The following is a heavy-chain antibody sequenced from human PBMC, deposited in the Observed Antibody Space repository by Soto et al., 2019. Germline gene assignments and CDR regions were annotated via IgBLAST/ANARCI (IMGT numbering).Heavy chain of an antibody. CDR3: AKDPDYSSGWFDY. CDR2: ISGSGGST. Sequence: EVQLLESGGGLVQPGGSLSLSCAASGFTFSSYAMSWVRQAPGKGLEWVSAISGSGGSTYYADSVKGRFTISRDNSNNTLYRQMNSLRAEDTAVYCCAKDPDYSSGWFDYWGRGTLVTVSS. V-gene: IGHV3-23*01. CDR1: GFTFSSYA. J-gene: IGHJ4*02. D-gene: IGHD6-19*01.